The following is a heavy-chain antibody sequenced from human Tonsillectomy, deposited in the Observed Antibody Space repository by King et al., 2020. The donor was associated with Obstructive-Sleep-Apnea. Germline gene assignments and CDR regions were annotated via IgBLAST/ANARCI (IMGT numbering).Heavy chain of an antibody. CDR2: IRGDGSGK. D-gene: IGHD3-10*01. CDR3: TRDRNYYVSGSYYDAFDI. CDR1: GFTFSTYW. Sequence: VQLVESGGGLVQPGGSLRLACAASGFTFSTYWMIWVRQAPGKGLEWVANIRGDGSGKYLEDSLKGRFSISRDNAKNSLYLQMKSLRAEDTAVYYCTRDRNYYVSGSYYDAFDIWGQGTVVTVSS. J-gene: IGHJ3*02. V-gene: IGHV3-7*03.